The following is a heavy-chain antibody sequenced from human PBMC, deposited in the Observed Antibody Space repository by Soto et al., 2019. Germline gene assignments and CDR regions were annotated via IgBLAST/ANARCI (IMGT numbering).Heavy chain of an antibody. D-gene: IGHD6-6*01. V-gene: IGHV4-59*01. J-gene: IGHJ4*02. Sequence: PSETLSLTCTVSGGSINNYYWSWIRQSPGKGLEWIGNIYYSGSTNYNPSLRSRVTISLDTSKSHFSLNLNSVTAADTAVYYCAVSTGSSQYYFDVWGRGALVTVSS. CDR3: AVSTGSSQYYFDV. CDR1: GGSINNYY. CDR2: IYYSGST.